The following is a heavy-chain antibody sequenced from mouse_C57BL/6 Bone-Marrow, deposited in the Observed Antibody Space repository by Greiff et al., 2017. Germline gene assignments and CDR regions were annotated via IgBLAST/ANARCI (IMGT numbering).Heavy chain of an antibody. CDR1: GYTFTSYW. J-gene: IGHJ1*03. V-gene: IGHV1-69*01. CDR3: ARFTTVVATFRYWYFDV. D-gene: IGHD1-1*01. CDR2: FDPSDSYT. Sequence: QVQLQQPGAELVMPGASVKLSCKASGYTFTSYWMHWVKQRPGQGLEWIGEFDPSDSYTNYNQKFKGKSTLTVDKSSSTAYMQLSSLTSEDSAVYYCARFTTVVATFRYWYFDVWGTGTTVTVSS.